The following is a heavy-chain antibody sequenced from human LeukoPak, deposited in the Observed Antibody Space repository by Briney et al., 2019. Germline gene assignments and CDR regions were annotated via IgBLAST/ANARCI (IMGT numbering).Heavy chain of an antibody. D-gene: IGHD2-2*02. J-gene: IGHJ6*03. CDR2: ISAYNGNT. V-gene: IGHV1-18*01. Sequence: GASVKVSCKASGYTFTSYGISWVRQAPGQGLEWMGWISAYNGNTNYAQKLQGRVTMTTDTSTSTAYMELRSLRSDDTAVYYCAREWGGCTSCYTDLGYYYYYMDVWGKGTTVTVSS. CDR3: AREWGGCTSCYTDLGYYYYYMDV. CDR1: GYTFTSYG.